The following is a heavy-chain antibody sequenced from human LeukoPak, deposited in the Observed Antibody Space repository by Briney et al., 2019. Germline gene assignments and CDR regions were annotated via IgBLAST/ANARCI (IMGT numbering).Heavy chain of an antibody. CDR2: TYYRSKWYN. D-gene: IGHD7-27*01. CDR1: GDIVSSNSAA. V-gene: IGHV6-1*01. J-gene: IGHJ4*02. CDR3: AGGTGVFDY. Sequence: SQTLSLTCAISGDIVSSNSAAWHWIRQSPSRGLEWLARTYYRSKWYNDYAVSVKSRITINPDTSKNQFSLQLNSVTPEDTAVYYCAGGTGVFDYWGQGTLVTVSS.